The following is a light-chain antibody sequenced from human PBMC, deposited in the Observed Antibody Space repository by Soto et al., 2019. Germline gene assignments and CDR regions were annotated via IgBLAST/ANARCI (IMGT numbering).Light chain of an antibody. CDR1: QSISSY. CDR2: AAS. CDR3: QQSYSTPWT. Sequence: DIQMTQSPSSLSASVGDIVTITCRASQSISSYLNWYQQKPGKAPKLLIYAASSLQSGVTSRFSVSGSGTDFTLTISSLQPEDFATYYCQQSYSTPWTVGQGTKVEIK. J-gene: IGKJ1*01. V-gene: IGKV1-39*01.